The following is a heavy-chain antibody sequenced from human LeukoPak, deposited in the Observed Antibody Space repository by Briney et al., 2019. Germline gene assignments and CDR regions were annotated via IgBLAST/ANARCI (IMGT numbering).Heavy chain of an antibody. V-gene: IGHV4-34*01. CDR1: GGSFSGYY. CDR2: INHSGST. J-gene: IGHJ4*02. CDR3: ARAWNYLRSGPPDY. D-gene: IGHD1-7*01. Sequence: SETLSLTCAVYGGSFSGYYWSWIRQPPGKGLEWIGEINHSGSTNYNPSLKSRVTISVDTSKNQFSLKLSSVTAADTAVYYCARAWNYLRSGPPDYWGQGTLVTVSS.